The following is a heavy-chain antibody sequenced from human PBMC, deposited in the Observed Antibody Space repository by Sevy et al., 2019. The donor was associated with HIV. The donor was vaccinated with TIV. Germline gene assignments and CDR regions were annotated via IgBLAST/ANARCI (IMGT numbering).Heavy chain of an antibody. Sequence: ASVKVSCKVSGYTLTQFSMHWVRQAPGKGLEWMTTFDPEDCDPKDGKTIYAQKFLGRVTMTEDTSTDTAYMELSSLSSDDTAGYYCATTTDYYGGSGYPFDYWGQGTLVTVSS. V-gene: IGHV1-24*01. CDR1: GYTLTQFS. J-gene: IGHJ4*02. CDR2: CDPKDGKT. D-gene: IGHD3-22*01. CDR3: ATTTDYYGGSGYPFDY.